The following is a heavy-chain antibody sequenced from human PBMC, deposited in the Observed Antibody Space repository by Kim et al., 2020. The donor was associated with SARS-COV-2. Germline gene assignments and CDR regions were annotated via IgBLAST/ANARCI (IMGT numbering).Heavy chain of an antibody. CDR1: GYTFTSYG. CDR2: ISAYNGNT. D-gene: IGHD3-3*01. CDR3: ARDGITIFGVVTSPDY. Sequence: ASVKVSCKASGYTFTSYGISWVRQAPGQGLEWMGWISAYNGNTNYAQKLQGRVTMTTDTSTSTAYMELRSLRSDDTAVYYCARDGITIFGVVTSPDYWGQGTLVTVSS. J-gene: IGHJ4*02. V-gene: IGHV1-18*01.